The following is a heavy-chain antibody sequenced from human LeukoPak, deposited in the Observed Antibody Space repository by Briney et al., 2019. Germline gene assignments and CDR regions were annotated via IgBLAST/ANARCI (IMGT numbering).Heavy chain of an antibody. CDR1: GFTFSSYG. CDR3: ARDCSSTSCMDY. D-gene: IGHD2-2*01. CDR2: IWYDGSNK. Sequence: GSLRLSCAASGFTFSSYGMHWVRQAPGKGLEWVAVIWYDGSNKYYADSVKGRFTISRDNSKNTLYLQMNSLRAEDTAVYYCARDCSSTSCMDYWGQGTLVTVSS. J-gene: IGHJ4*02. V-gene: IGHV3-33*01.